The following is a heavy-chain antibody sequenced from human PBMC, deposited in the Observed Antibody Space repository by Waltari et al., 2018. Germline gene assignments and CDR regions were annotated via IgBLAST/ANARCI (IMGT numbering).Heavy chain of an antibody. D-gene: IGHD6-13*01. CDR1: GFTFSRSA. Sequence: EVQLLESGGGLVQPGGSLGLSCAASGFTFSRSAWTRVRQAPGKGPEWVSVISGTSATTHYADSVKGRFTISRDNSKNTLYLQMNSLRVEDTAVYYCAKDRSFMPGSWHPLDYWGQGALVTVSS. V-gene: IGHV3-23*01. CDR3: AKDRSFMPGSWHPLDY. CDR2: ISGTSATT. J-gene: IGHJ4*02.